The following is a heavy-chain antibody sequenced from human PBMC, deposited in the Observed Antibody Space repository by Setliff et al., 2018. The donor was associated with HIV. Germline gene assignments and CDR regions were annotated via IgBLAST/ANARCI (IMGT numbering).Heavy chain of an antibody. CDR2: VDYTGST. Sequence: PSETLSLTCTVSGGSISTSNYYWGWVCQPPGKGLEWVGNVDYTGSTYYNPSLKSRVTISVDTSKNQFSLRLNSVTAADTAVYYCARQGSIVVVTSFDYWGQGTLVTVSS. CDR1: GGSISTSNYY. D-gene: IGHD2-21*02. V-gene: IGHV4-39*07. CDR3: ARQGSIVVVTSFDY. J-gene: IGHJ4*02.